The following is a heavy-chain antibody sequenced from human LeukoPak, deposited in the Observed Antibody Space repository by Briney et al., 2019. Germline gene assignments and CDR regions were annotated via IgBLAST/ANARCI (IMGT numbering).Heavy chain of an antibody. V-gene: IGHV4-59*01. D-gene: IGHD2-8*01. CDR1: GGSISSYY. Sequence: SETLSLTCTVSGGSISSYYWSWIRQPPGKGLEWIGYIYYSGSTTYNPSLKSRVTISVDTSKNQFSLKLSSVTAADAAVYYCARDVSGKFDPWGQGTLVTVSS. J-gene: IGHJ5*02. CDR3: ARDVSGKFDP. CDR2: IYYSGST.